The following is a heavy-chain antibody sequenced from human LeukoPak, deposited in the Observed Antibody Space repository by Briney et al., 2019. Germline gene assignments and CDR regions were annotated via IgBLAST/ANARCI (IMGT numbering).Heavy chain of an antibody. CDR3: ARDENWGPDY. D-gene: IGHD7-27*01. CDR2: IEPNSGGT. V-gene: IGHV1-2*02. Sequence: VASVKVSCKASGYTFTSYGISWVRQAPGQGLEWMGWIEPNSGGTHYAQNFQGRLTISRDTSISTAYMELSRLSSDDTAMYYCARDENWGPDYWGQGTLVTVSS. J-gene: IGHJ4*02. CDR1: GYTFTSYG.